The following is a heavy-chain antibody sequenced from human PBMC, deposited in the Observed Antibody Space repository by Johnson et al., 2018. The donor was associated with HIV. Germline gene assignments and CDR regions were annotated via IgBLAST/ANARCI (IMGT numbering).Heavy chain of an antibody. CDR3: AREDVSSGYAGTFDI. V-gene: IGHV3-23*01. CDR1: GFTFDDYA. Sequence: VLLLESGGGLVQPGRSLRLSCAASGFTFDDYAMSWVRQAPGKGLEWVSAISGSGGSTYYADSVKGRFTISRDNSKNTLYLQMNSLRAEDTAVYYCAREDVSSGYAGTFDIWGQGTLVTVSS. CDR2: ISGSGGST. D-gene: IGHD5-12*01. J-gene: IGHJ3*02.